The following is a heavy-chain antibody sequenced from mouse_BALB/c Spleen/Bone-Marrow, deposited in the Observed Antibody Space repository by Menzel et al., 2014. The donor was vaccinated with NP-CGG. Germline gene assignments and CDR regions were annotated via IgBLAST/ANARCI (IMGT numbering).Heavy chain of an antibody. D-gene: IGHD2-4*01. CDR1: GYSFTGYT. CDR3: ARGISTMITAWFAY. CDR2: INPYNGGT. J-gene: IGHJ3*01. V-gene: IGHV1-18*01. Sequence: VQLQQSGPELVKPGASMKISCKASGYSFTGYTMNWVTQSHGKNLEWIGLINPYNGGTSYNQKFKGKATLTVDKSSSTAYMELLSLTSEDSAVYYCARGISTMITAWFAYWGQGTLVTVSA.